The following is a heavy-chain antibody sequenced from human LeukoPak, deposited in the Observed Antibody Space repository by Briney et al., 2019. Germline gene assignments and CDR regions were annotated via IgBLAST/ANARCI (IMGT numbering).Heavy chain of an antibody. CDR3: AGLVGRYSSGLYYYYFDY. J-gene: IGHJ4*02. Sequence: SETLSLTCTVSGDSINSLDLWSWVRQPPRKGLEWIGEMYLSGTTHSNPSVKSRVTISIDKSKNQFFLNLSSVTAADTAVYYCAGLVGRYSSGLYYYYFDYWGQGTLVTVSS. CDR2: MYLSGTT. CDR1: GDSINSLDL. V-gene: IGHV4-4*02. D-gene: IGHD3-22*01.